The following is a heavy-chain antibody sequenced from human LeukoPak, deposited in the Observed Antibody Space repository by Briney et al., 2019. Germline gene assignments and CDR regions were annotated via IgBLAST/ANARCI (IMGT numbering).Heavy chain of an antibody. CDR1: GFTFSDYY. J-gene: IGHJ4*02. V-gene: IGHV3-11*04. CDR2: ISNTGNTI. CDR3: ARDLWGCSSASCPDY. D-gene: IGHD2-2*01. Sequence: GGSLRLSCAASGFTFSDYYMNWFRQAPGKGLEWVSSISNTGNTIYYADSVKGRFTISRDNAANSLYLQMHSLRVEDTATYYCARDLWGCSSASCPDYWGQGTLVTVSS.